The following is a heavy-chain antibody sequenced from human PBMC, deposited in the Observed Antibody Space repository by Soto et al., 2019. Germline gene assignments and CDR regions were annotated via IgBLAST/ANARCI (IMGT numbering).Heavy chain of an antibody. CDR1: GYTFTSYA. CDR2: ISAYNGNT. V-gene: IGHV1-18*01. D-gene: IGHD3-16*02. CDR3: ARDGPSYDYVWGSYRHSENFDP. Sequence: GASVKVSCKASGYTFTSYAMHWVRQAPGQGLEWMGWISAYNGNTNYAQKPQGRVTMTTDTSTSTAYMELRSLRSDDTAVYYCARDGPSYDYVWGSYRHSENFDPWGQGTLVTVSS. J-gene: IGHJ5*02.